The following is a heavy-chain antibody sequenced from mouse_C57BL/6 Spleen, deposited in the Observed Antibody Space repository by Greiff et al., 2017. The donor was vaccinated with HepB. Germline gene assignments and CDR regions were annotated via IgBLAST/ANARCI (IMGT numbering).Heavy chain of an antibody. CDR1: GYTFTSYW. CDR2: IYPGSGST. J-gene: IGHJ3*01. CDR3: AGYYGSSLWFAY. V-gene: IGHV1-55*01. Sequence: QVQLQQPGAELVKPGASVKMSCKASGYTFTSYWITWVKQRPGQGLEWIGDIYPGSGSTNYNEKFKSKATLTVDTSSSTAYMQLSSLTSDDSAVYYCAGYYGSSLWFAYWGQGTLVTVSA. D-gene: IGHD1-1*01.